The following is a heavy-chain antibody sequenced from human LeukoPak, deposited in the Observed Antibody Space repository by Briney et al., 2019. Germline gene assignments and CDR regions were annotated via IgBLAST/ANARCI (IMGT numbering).Heavy chain of an antibody. D-gene: IGHD3-10*01. CDR3: ARDFGEMVRGVTSFDY. CDR2: INWNGGST. V-gene: IGHV3-20*01. CDR1: GFTFDDYG. J-gene: IGHJ4*02. Sequence: PGGSLRLSCAASGFTFDDYGMSWVRQAPGKGLEWVSGINWNGGSTGYADSVKGRFTISRDNAKNSLYLQMNSLRAEDTALYHCARDFGEMVRGVTSFDYWGQGTLVTVSS.